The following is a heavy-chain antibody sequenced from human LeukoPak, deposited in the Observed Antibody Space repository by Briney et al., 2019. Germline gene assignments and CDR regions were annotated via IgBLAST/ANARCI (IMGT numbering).Heavy chain of an antibody. CDR3: ATDKIWFDP. CDR1: GGSISSSSYY. J-gene: IGHJ5*02. CDR2: IYYSGST. V-gene: IGHV4-39*02. Sequence: PSETLSLTCTVSGGSISSSSYYWGWIRQPPGKGLEWIGSIYYSGSTYYNTSLKSRVTISVDTSKKHFILKLRSVTAANTAYYYCATDKIWFDPWGEESLVTVYS.